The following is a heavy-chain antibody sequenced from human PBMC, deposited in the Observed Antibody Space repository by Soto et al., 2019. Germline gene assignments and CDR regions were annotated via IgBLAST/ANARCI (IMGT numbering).Heavy chain of an antibody. J-gene: IGHJ4*02. CDR1: GFTFRNYG. D-gene: IGHD1-1*01. V-gene: IGHV3-48*01. CDR2: IGIGSSTK. CDR3: AKDLTWNQADY. Sequence: PGGSLRLSCAASGFTFRNYGMNWFRQAPGKGLEWVSYIGIGSSTKYYADSVKGRFTISRDNAKNSLYLQMNSLRAEDTAVYYCAKDLTWNQADYWGQGALVTVSS.